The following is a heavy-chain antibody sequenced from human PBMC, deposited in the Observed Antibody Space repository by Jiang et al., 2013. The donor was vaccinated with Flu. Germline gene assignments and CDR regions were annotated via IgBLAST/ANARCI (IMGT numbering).Heavy chain of an antibody. CDR3: ARDWIKCSSTSCYSSLGYMDV. V-gene: IGHV1-46*01. Sequence: SGAEVKKPGASVKVSCKASGYTFTSYYMHWVRQAPGQGLEWMGIINPSGGSTSYAQKFQGRVTMTRDTSTSTVYMELSSLRSEDTAVYYCARDWIKCSSTSCYSSLGYMDVWGKGTTVTVSS. D-gene: IGHD2-2*02. J-gene: IGHJ6*03. CDR2: INPSGGST. CDR1: GYTFTSYY.